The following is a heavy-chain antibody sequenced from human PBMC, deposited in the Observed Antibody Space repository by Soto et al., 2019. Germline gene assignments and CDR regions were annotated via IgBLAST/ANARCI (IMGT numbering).Heavy chain of an antibody. D-gene: IGHD3-22*01. V-gene: IGHV4-30-4*01. Sequence: SETLSLTCTVSGGSISSGDYYWSWSRQPPGKGLEWIGYISYSGRTYYSPSLESRVTFSVDTSKNQFSLKLSSVTAADTALYYCARLRYYYDDSGYEPIVYYFDYWGQGTLVTVS. CDR1: GGSISSGDYY. CDR2: ISYSGRT. J-gene: IGHJ4*02. CDR3: ARLRYYYDDSGYEPIVYYFDY.